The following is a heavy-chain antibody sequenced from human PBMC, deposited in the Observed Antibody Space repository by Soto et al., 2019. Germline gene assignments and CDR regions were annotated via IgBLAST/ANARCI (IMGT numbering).Heavy chain of an antibody. Sequence: VQLVESGGGEVQPGRSLRLSCAASGFTYTDFALHWVRQALGKGLEWVAIISYDGSDKYYADSVKGRFAISRDNPKNTLYLEMNSLRPEDTAVYFCARRAWDSYYAIDVWGQGTTVTV. CDR2: ISYDGSDK. CDR3: ARRAWDSYYAIDV. CDR1: GFTYTDFA. J-gene: IGHJ6*02. V-gene: IGHV3-30*09. D-gene: IGHD3-22*01.